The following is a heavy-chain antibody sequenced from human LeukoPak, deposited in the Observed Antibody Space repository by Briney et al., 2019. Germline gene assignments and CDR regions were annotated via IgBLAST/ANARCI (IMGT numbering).Heavy chain of an antibody. V-gene: IGHV3-7*03. J-gene: IGHJ4*01. Sequence: PGGSLTLSCAASGFTFSSYWMSWVRQAPGKGPEWVAHIKPDGSGKYYVDSMEGRFSISRDNAKNSLFLQMSSLRAEDTAVYYCARPSCSGGTCFDYWGHGVLVTVSS. CDR1: GFTFSSYW. D-gene: IGHD2-15*01. CDR3: ARPSCSGGTCFDY. CDR2: IKPDGSGK.